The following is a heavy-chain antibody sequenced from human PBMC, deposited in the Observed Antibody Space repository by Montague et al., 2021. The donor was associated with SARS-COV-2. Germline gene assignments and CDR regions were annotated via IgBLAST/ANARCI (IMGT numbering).Heavy chain of an antibody. CDR3: ARDRDTRHTTPIDY. CDR1: GFSFSEYA. D-gene: IGHD2-15*01. V-gene: IGHV3-30*04. CDR2: ISYDGSNK. J-gene: IGHJ4*02. Sequence: SLRLSCAASGFSFSEYAMHWVRQAPGKGLEWVAIISYDGSNKYYAVSVKGRFTISRDNSKNTLFLQMSSLRAEDTAVCFCARDRDTRHTTPIDYWGQGTLVTVSS.